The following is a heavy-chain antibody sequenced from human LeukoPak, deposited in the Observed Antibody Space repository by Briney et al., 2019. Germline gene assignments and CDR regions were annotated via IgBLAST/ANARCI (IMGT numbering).Heavy chain of an antibody. CDR2: IGGDGDRK. D-gene: IGHD6-25*01. CDR1: GLSFSTYW. CDR3: ARDRGWRLLDY. V-gene: IGHV3-7*01. Sequence: GGSLRLSCAASGLSFSTYWMTWVRQAPGKGLEWLANIGGDGDRKFYVDSVKGRFTISRDNAENSLYLQMNSLRVEDTAVYYCARDRGWRLLDYWGQGTLVTVSS. J-gene: IGHJ4*02.